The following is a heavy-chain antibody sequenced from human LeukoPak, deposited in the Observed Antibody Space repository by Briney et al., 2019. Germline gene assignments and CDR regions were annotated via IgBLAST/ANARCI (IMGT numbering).Heavy chain of an antibody. CDR2: IKSKTDGGTT. CDR3: WYAPDY. J-gene: IGHJ4*02. V-gene: IGHV3-15*01. D-gene: IGHD6-13*01. Sequence: GGSLRLSCAASGFTFSTAWMSWVRQAPGKGLEWVGRIKSKTDGGTTEYAAPVKGRFTISRDDSKNTLYLQVDSLIIDDTAVYYCWYAPDYWGQGTLVTVSS. CDR1: GFTFSTAW.